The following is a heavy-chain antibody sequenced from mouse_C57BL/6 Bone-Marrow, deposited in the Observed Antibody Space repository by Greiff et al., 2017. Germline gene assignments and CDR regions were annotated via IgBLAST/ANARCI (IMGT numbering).Heavy chain of an antibody. V-gene: IGHV5-9-1*02. Sequence: DVMLVESGEGLVKPGGSLKLSCAASGFTFSSYAMSWVRQTPEKRLEWVAYISSGGDYIYYADTVKGRFTISRDNARNTLYLQMSSLKSEDTAMCYCTREPSGPWFAYWGQGTLVTVSA. CDR1: GFTFSSYA. CDR3: TREPSGPWFAY. J-gene: IGHJ3*01. CDR2: ISSGGDYI. D-gene: IGHD3-2*02.